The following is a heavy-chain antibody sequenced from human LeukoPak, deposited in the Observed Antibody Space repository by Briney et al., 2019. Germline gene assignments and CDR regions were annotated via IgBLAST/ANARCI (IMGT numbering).Heavy chain of an antibody. CDR2: ITGSGGNT. V-gene: IGHV3-23*01. Sequence: GALRLSCAASGLTFSRHVMSWVRQAPGKGLEWVSGITGSGGNTYYAESVKGRFTISRDNSKNTLYLQMNSLRADDTAVYYCARDALLYDTSAYHYDYWGQGTLVTVSS. CDR1: GLTFSRHV. D-gene: IGHD3-22*01. CDR3: ARDALLYDTSAYHYDY. J-gene: IGHJ4*02.